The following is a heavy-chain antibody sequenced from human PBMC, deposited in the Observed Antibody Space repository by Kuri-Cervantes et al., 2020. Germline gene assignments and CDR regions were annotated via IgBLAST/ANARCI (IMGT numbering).Heavy chain of an antibody. CDR3: ARDRVSNSKSWPNWFDP. CDR1: GYSISSGYY. CDR2: IYHSGST. Sequence: SETLSLTCAVSGYSISSGYYLGWIRQPPGKGLEWIGSIYHSGSTYYNPSLKSRVTISVDTSKNQFSLKLSSVTAADKAVDYCARDRVSNSKSWPNWFDPWGQGTLVTVSS. D-gene: IGHD6-13*01. J-gene: IGHJ5*02. V-gene: IGHV4-38-2*01.